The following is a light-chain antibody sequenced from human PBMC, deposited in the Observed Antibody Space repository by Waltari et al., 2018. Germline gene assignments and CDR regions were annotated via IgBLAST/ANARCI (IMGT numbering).Light chain of an antibody. CDR3: CSYAGRYTFV. Sequence: QSALTQPRSVSGSPGQSVTISCTATISDVGYYNYVPWYQQHPGKAPKLIIYEVAKRPAGGPARLSGSKSGNTASLTISGLQAEDEADYYCCSYAGRYTFVFGTGTKVTVL. J-gene: IGLJ1*01. CDR2: EVA. V-gene: IGLV2-11*01. CDR1: ISDVGYYNY.